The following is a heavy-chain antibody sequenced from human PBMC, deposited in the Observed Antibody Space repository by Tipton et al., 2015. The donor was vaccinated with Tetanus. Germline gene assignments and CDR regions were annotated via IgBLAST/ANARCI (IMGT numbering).Heavy chain of an antibody. CDR2: IYYSGST. V-gene: IGHV4-59*12. J-gene: IGHJ4*02. CDR1: VGAIIDSY. Sequence: TLSLTCTVSVGAIIDSYWGWIRQSPGKGLEWIGYIYYSGSTNYSPSLKSRVTMSLDTSKNQFSLKLSSVTAADTAVYYCARVRRGATTDLDYWGQGTLVTVSS. D-gene: IGHD5-12*01. CDR3: ARVRRGATTDLDY.